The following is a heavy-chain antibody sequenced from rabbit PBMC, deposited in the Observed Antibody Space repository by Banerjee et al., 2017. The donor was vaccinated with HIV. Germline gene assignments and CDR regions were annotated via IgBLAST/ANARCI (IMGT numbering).Heavy chain of an antibody. V-gene: IGHV1S45*01. Sequence: QEQLEESGGGLVKPEGSLTLTCTASGFDLSSSYWICWVRQAPGKGLEWIACIDTGSSGSTYYASWAKGRFTISKTSSTTVTLQMTSLTAADTATYFCARDMAGDGYAPNLWGQGTLVTVS. D-gene: IGHD6-1*01. CDR1: GFDLSSSYW. CDR3: ARDMAGDGYAPNL. J-gene: IGHJ4*01. CDR2: IDTGSSGST.